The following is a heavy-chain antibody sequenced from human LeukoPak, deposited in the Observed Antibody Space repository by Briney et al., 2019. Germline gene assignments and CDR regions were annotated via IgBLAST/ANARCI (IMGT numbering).Heavy chain of an antibody. CDR3: AREGSGYCSGGSCYLDY. CDR1: GYSFTSYW. Sequence: GESLKISCKGSGYSFTSYWITWVRQMPGKGLEWMGIIYPGDSDTRYRPSFQGQVTISADKSISTAYLQWSSLKASDTAMYYCAREGSGYCSGGSCYLDYWGQGTLVTVSS. D-gene: IGHD2-15*01. J-gene: IGHJ4*02. CDR2: IYPGDSDT. V-gene: IGHV5-51*01.